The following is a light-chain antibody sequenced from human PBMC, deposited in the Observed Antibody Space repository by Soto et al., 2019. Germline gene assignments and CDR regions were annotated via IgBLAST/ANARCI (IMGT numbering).Light chain of an antibody. J-gene: IGLJ3*02. CDR3: SSYTSSNTLV. V-gene: IGLV2-14*01. CDR2: EVS. Sequence: QSALTQPPSASGSPGQSVTISCTGTFNDVGGYNSVSWYQQHPGKAPKLMIYEVSNRPSGVSNRFSGSKSGSTASLTISGLQAEDEADYYCSSYTSSNTLVFGGGTKLTVL. CDR1: FNDVGGYNS.